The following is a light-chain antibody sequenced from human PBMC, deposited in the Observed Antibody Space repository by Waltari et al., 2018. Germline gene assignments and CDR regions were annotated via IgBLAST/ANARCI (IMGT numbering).Light chain of an antibody. CDR3: QQYHSYSWT. V-gene: IGKV1-5*03. J-gene: IGKJ1*01. Sequence: DFQTTQSPSTLSASVGDRVTSTCRASQSISSWLALYQQKPGKAPKVLIYKASTLESRVPSRFSGSGSGTEFTLTISSLQPDDFATYYCQQYHSYSWTFGQGTRVEIK. CDR1: QSISSW. CDR2: KAS.